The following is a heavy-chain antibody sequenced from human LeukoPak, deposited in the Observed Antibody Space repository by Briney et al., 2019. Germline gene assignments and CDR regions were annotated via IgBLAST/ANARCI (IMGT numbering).Heavy chain of an antibody. D-gene: IGHD2-21*01. CDR2: INRDGTEK. Sequence: GGSLRLSCATSGFXFSDSRITWVRQAPGKGLQWVANINRDGTEKHFLDSVEGRFTISRDNAKKSLYLQMSSLRPQDTAVYFCVRGDWYFESWGQGTLVTVSS. J-gene: IGHJ4*02. V-gene: IGHV3-7*04. CDR1: GFXFSDSR. CDR3: VRGDWYFES.